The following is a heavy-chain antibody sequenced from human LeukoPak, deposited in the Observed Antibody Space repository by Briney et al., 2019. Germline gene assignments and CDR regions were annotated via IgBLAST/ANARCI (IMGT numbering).Heavy chain of an antibody. J-gene: IGHJ2*01. CDR2: MNPNSGNT. CDR3: ARYEPGPRYFDL. D-gene: IGHD3-16*01. CDR1: GYTFTNYD. V-gene: IGHV1-8*01. Sequence: ASVKVSCKASGYTFTNYDINWVRQATGQGLEWMGWMNPNSGNTGYTQKFQGRVTMTRNTSISTAYMEPSNLRSEDTAVYYCARYEPGPRYFDLWGRGTLVTVSS.